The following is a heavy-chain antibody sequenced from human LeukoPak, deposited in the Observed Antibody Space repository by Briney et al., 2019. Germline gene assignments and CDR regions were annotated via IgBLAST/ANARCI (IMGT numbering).Heavy chain of an antibody. J-gene: IGHJ5*02. Sequence: PSDTLSLTCAVSGYSISSSNWWGWIRQPPGKGLEWIGYIYYSGSAYYSPSLKSRVTVSIDTSKNQFSLKLNSVTAADTAVYYCARQSTIAAARIDPWGQGTLVTVSS. CDR1: GYSISSSNW. CDR2: IYYSGSA. V-gene: IGHV4-28*01. D-gene: IGHD6-25*01. CDR3: ARQSTIAAARIDP.